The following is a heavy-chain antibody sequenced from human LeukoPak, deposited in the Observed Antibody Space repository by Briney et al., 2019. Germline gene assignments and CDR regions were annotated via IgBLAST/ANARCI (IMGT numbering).Heavy chain of an antibody. CDR3: AREFDGSASGAGY. CDR2: ISRYSELI. Sequence: GGSLRLSCAASGFTFSRYSMNGVRQAPGKGLECVSTISRYSELIDSGDQVKGRFTDSRDNAKRPRYLQMNSLGADDPAVYYCAREFDGSASGAGYWGQGTLVTVSS. J-gene: IGHJ4*02. CDR1: GFTFSRYS. D-gene: IGHD1-26*01. V-gene: IGHV3-21*01.